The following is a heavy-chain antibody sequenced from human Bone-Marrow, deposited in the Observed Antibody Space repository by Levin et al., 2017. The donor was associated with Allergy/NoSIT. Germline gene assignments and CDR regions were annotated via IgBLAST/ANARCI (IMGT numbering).Heavy chain of an antibody. CDR1: GDSVSTSSAT. CDR3: ARERGEDSTTWYETFDY. D-gene: IGHD3-16*01. CDR2: AYYKSEWNT. Sequence: SETLSLTCAVSGDSVSTSSATWNWIRQSPSRGLEWLGRAYYKSEWNTDYAMSVKSRITITPDTSKNQFSLHLNAVTPEDTGVYYCARERGEDSTTWYETFDYWGQGTQVTVSS. J-gene: IGHJ4*02. V-gene: IGHV6-1*01.